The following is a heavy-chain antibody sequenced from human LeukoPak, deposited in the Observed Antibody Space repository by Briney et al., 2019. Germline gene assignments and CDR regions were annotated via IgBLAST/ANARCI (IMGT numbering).Heavy chain of an antibody. V-gene: IGHV3-74*01. CDR3: ARDGETGEAVYYYYMDV. CDR1: GFTFSSYW. Sequence: GGSLRLSCAASGFTFSSYWMHWVRQAPGKGLVWVSRINTDGSSTSYADSVKGRFTISRDNAKNTLYLQMNSLRAEDTAVYYCARDGETGEAVYYYYMDVWGKGTTVTVSS. CDR2: INTDGSST. D-gene: IGHD7-27*01. J-gene: IGHJ6*03.